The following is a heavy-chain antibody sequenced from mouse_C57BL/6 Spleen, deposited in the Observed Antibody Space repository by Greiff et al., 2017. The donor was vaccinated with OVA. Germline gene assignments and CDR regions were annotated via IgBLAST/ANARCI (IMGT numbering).Heavy chain of an antibody. CDR3: ATLYYGSGTY. V-gene: IGHV5-17*01. Sequence: EVKLMESGGGLVKPGGSLKLSCAASGFTFSDYGMHWVRQAPEKGLEWVAYISSGSSTIDYADTVKGRFTISRDNAKNTLFLQMTSLRSEDTAMYYCATLYYGSGTYWGQGTLVTVSA. CDR1: GFTFSDYG. J-gene: IGHJ3*01. CDR2: ISSGSSTI. D-gene: IGHD1-1*01.